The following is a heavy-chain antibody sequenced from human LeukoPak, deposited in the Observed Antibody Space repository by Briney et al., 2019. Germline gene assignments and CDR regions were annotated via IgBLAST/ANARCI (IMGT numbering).Heavy chain of an antibody. Sequence: SETLSLTCTVSGGSISSSSYYWGWIRQPPGKGLEWIGSIYYSGSTYYNPSLKSRVTISVDTSKNQFSLNLSSVTAADTAVYYCARRGYSYALLDYWGQGTLVTVSS. J-gene: IGHJ4*02. CDR2: IYYSGST. D-gene: IGHD5-18*01. CDR1: GGSISSSSYY. V-gene: IGHV4-39*01. CDR3: ARRGYSYALLDY.